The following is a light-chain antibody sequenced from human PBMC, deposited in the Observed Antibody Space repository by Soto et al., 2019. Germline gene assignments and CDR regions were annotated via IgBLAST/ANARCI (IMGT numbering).Light chain of an antibody. CDR3: QHYNSYSEA. CDR1: QTISSW. CDR2: KAS. V-gene: IGKV1-5*03. Sequence: DIQMTQSPSTPSGSVGVRVTITCRASQTISSWLAWYQQKPGKAPKLLIYKASTLKSGVPSRFSGSGSGTEFTLTISSLQHDDFATYYCQHYNSYSEALGQGPKVHIK. J-gene: IGKJ1*01.